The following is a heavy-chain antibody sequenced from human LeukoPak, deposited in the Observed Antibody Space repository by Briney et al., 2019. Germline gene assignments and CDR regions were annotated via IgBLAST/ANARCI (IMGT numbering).Heavy chain of an antibody. Sequence: GGSLRLSCAASGFTFSSYGMHWVRQAPGKGLEWVPFIRYDGSNKYYADSVKGRFTISRDNSKNTVSLQMNSLRAEDTAVYYCAKDRYGGTTTYYFDYWGQGTLVTVSS. CDR3: AKDRYGGTTTYYFDY. V-gene: IGHV3-30*02. J-gene: IGHJ4*02. CDR2: IRYDGSNK. CDR1: GFTFSSYG. D-gene: IGHD1-7*01.